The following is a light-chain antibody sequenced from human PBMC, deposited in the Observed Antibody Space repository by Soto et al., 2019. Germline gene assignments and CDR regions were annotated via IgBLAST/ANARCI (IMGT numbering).Light chain of an antibody. Sequence: DIQMTQSPSPLSASVGDRVDITCRTSQSVSSYLNWYQAKPGKAPKLLIYEASSLESGVPSRFSGSGSGTAFSLTISSLQPEDSATYYCQQSYSTPPFTFVPGTRVDI. CDR1: QSVSSY. CDR2: EAS. J-gene: IGKJ3*01. V-gene: IGKV1-39*01. CDR3: QQSYSTPPFT.